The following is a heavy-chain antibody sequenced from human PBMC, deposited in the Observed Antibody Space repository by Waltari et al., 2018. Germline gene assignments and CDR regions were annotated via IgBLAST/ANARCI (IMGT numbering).Heavy chain of an antibody. Sequence: QVQLVQSGAEVKKPGSSVKVPCKASGGTFSNYAITWVRQAPVQVLEWMGGIIPVFRSANYAQNVLDRVTITADESTSTAYMELMGLTSDDTAVYYCARPRTTVGTGLWNDGLQIWGQGTLVTVSS. CDR3: ARPRTTVGTGLWNDGLQI. D-gene: IGHD1-1*01. CDR1: GGTFSNYA. CDR2: IIPVFRSA. J-gene: IGHJ3*02. V-gene: IGHV1-69*01.